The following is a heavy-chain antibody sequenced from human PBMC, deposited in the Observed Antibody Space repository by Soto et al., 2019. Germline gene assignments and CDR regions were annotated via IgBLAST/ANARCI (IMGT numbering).Heavy chain of an antibody. CDR1: GFTFSSYG. V-gene: IGHV3-33*01. J-gene: IGHJ4*02. Sequence: QVQLVESGGGVVQPGRSLRLSCAASGFTFSSYGMHWVRQAPGKGLEWVAVIWYDGSNKYYADSVKGRFTISRDNSKTTLYLQMNSLRAEDTAVYYCARDRESSGWSWYFDYWGQGTLVTVSS. CDR3: ARDRESSGWSWYFDY. D-gene: IGHD6-19*01. CDR2: IWYDGSNK.